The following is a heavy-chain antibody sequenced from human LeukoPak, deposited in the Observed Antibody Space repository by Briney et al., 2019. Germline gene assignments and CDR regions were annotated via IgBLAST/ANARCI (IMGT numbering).Heavy chain of an antibody. J-gene: IGHJ4*02. Sequence: ASVKVSCMASGYSFTSYYMHWVRQAPGQGLEWMGVSNPSDGSPNYAQKFQGRVTMTRDTSTTTVYMELSSLRSEDTAVYYCARDLLLVTVIAEGHFDSSGQGTLVTVSS. CDR3: ARDLLLVTVIAEGHFDS. D-gene: IGHD4-23*01. CDR2: SNPSDGSP. CDR1: GYSFTSYY. V-gene: IGHV1-46*01.